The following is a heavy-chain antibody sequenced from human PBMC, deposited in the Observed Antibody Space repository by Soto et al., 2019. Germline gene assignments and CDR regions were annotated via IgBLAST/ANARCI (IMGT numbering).Heavy chain of an antibody. CDR1: GFTFSDHF. J-gene: IGHJ4*02. V-gene: IGHV3-11*01. CDR3: ARVPKGVVVAANDY. CDR2: VSRSGSSI. D-gene: IGHD2-15*01. Sequence: QVQLVESGGGLAKPGGSLRLSCAASGFTFSDHFMSWIRQAPGQGLEWVSYVSRSGSSIYYADYVKGRFATARDNVKNSLYLQTTSLRAEDTAVYCCARVPKGVVVAANDYWGQGSLVTVYS.